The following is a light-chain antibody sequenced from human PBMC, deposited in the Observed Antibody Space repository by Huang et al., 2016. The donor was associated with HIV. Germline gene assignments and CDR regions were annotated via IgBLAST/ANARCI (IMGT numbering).Light chain of an antibody. Sequence: EIVMTQSPATLSVSPGETVALSCRASQRLSGNLAWYQHKPGQTPRLLIYATSIWAAGVPGRFSGSGSGSEFTLTISSLLSEDSAVHYCQHYNDWPRTFGQGTKLEIK. V-gene: IGKV3D-15*01. CDR1: QRLSGN. CDR3: QHYNDWPRT. J-gene: IGKJ2*01. CDR2: ATS.